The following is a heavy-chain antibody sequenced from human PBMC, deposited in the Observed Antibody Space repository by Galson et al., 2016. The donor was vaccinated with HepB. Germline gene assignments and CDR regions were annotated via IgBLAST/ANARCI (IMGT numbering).Heavy chain of an antibody. CDR2: IWHDGSQQ. CDR3: AKSWNDIRGATQFDW. J-gene: IGHJ4*02. D-gene: IGHD1-1*01. V-gene: IGHV3-33*06. Sequence: SLRLSCAASGFTFSDYGMHWVRQAPGKGLEWVAVIWHDGSQQYYADSVKGRFTISRDNSKNTLYLQMSSLTVEDAAVYYCAKSWNDIRGATQFDWWGQGTLVTVSS. CDR1: GFTFSDYG.